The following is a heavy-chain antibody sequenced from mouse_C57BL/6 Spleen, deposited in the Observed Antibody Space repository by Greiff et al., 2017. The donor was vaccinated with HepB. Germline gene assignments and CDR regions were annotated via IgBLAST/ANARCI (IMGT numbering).Heavy chain of an antibody. CDR2: IYPGDGDT. V-gene: IGHV1-82*01. J-gene: IGHJ1*03. CDR1: GYAFSSSW. D-gene: IGHD2-5*01. Sequence: VKLMESGPELVKPGASVKISCKASGYAFSSSWMNWVKQRPGKGLEWIGRIYPGDGDTNYNGKFKGKATLTADKSSSTAYMQLSSLTSEDSAVYFCAGSNYGYFDVWGTGTTVTVSS. CDR3: AGSNYGYFDV.